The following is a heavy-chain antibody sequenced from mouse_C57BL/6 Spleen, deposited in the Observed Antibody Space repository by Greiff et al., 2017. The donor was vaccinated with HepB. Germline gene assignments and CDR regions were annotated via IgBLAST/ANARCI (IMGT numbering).Heavy chain of an antibody. CDR1: GYTFTSYW. CDR3: ARKYYGPYYFDY. D-gene: IGHD1-2*01. J-gene: IGHJ2*01. Sequence: VQLQQPGAELVKPGASVKLSCKASGYTFTSYWMHWVKQRPGQGLEWIGMIHPNSGSTNYNEKFKSKATLTVDKSSSTAYMQLSSLTSEDSAVYYCARKYYGPYYFDYWGQGTTLTVSS. CDR2: IHPNSGST. V-gene: IGHV1-64*01.